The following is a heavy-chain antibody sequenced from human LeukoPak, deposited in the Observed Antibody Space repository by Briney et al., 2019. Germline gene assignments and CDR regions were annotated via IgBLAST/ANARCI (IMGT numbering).Heavy chain of an antibody. Sequence: GASVKVSCKASGYTFTSYGISWVRQAPGQGLEWMGWISAYNGNTNYAQKLQGRVTMTTDTSTSTAYMELRSLRSDDTAVYYCARVKAAPWDNWFDPWGQGTLVTVSS. CDR1: GYTFTSYG. V-gene: IGHV1-18*01. CDR3: ARVKAAPWDNWFDP. J-gene: IGHJ5*02. CDR2: ISAYNGNT. D-gene: IGHD6-6*01.